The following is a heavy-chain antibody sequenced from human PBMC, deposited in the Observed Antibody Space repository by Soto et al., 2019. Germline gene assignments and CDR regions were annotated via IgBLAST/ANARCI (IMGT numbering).Heavy chain of an antibody. V-gene: IGHV4-31*03. CDR3: ARGTYYYDSSGYLDI. CDR1: GGSISSGGYY. J-gene: IGHJ3*02. D-gene: IGHD3-22*01. CDR2: IYYSGST. Sequence: PSETLSLTCTVSGGSISSGGYYWSWIRQHPGKGLEWVGYIYYSGSTYYNPSLKSRVTISVDTSRNQFSLKLSSVTAADTAVYYCARGTYYYDSSGYLDIWGQGTMVTVSS.